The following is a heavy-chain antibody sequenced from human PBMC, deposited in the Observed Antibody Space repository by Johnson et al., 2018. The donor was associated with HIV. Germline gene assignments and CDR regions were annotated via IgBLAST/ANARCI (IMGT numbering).Heavy chain of an antibody. CDR2: INVDGREK. Sequence: EVQLVESGGGVVQPGRSLRLSCAASGFTFSSYAMHWVRQAPGRGLEWVANINVDGREKYYVDSVEGRFTISRDNAKNSLFLQMNSLRAGDTAVYYCAREDCSSTRCSDWDSAFDIWGQGTMVTVSS. CDR1: GFTFSSYA. D-gene: IGHD2-2*01. V-gene: IGHV3-7*01. CDR3: AREDCSSTRCSDWDSAFDI. J-gene: IGHJ3*02.